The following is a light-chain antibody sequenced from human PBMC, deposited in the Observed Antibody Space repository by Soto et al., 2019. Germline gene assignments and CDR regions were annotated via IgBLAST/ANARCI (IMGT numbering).Light chain of an antibody. Sequence: EIVMTQSPGTLSLSPGDTATLSCRASQSLGSDLAWYQQKPGQAPRLLIFGASARPTGIPARISGSGSGSEFTLTISGLRSEDFAVYFCQQYYNWPRTFGQGTKVEI. CDR3: QQYYNWPRT. V-gene: IGKV3-15*01. CDR2: GAS. CDR1: QSLGSD. J-gene: IGKJ1*01.